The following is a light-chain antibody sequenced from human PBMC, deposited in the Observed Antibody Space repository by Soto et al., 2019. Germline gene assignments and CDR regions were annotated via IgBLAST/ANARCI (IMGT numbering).Light chain of an antibody. CDR3: QQYISYS. J-gene: IGKJ2*01. CDR2: HAS. CDR1: QSISNW. Sequence: LSQSLSTLPASVRDRLTIICRASQSISNWLALYQQKPGTAPKLLIYHASTLESGVPSRFSGSGSGTEFTLTISSLQPDDFATYYCQQYISYSFG. V-gene: IGKV1-5*02.